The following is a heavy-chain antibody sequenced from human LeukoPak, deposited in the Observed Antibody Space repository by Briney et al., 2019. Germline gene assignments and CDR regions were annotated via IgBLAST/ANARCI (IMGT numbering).Heavy chain of an antibody. CDR1: GFTFSSYS. CDR2: ISSSSSYI. Sequence: GGSLRLSCSASGFTFSSYSMNWVRQAPGKGLEWVSSISSSSSYIYYADSVKGRFTISRDNAKNSLYLQMNSLRAEDTAVYYCARDGYSSGWPDAFDIWGQGTMVTVSS. J-gene: IGHJ3*02. CDR3: ARDGYSSGWPDAFDI. V-gene: IGHV3-21*01. D-gene: IGHD6-19*01.